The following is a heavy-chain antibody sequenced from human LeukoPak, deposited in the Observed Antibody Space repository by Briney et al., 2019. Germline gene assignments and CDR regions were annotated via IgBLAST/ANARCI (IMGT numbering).Heavy chain of an antibody. CDR1: GFIFSNYA. CDR2: ISGNGAST. V-gene: IGHV3-23*01. D-gene: IGHD3-22*01. J-gene: IGHJ3*02. Sequence: GGSLRLSCATSGFIFSNYAMSWVRQAPGKGLEWVSAISGNGASTYYTDSVKGRFTISRDNAKNTLYLQMNSLRAEDTAVYYCARNRGSGYDSSPGAFDIWGQGTMVTVSS. CDR3: ARNRGSGYDSSPGAFDI.